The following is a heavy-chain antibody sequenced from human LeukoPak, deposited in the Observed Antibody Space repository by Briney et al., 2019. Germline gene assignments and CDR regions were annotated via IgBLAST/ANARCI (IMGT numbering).Heavy chain of an antibody. D-gene: IGHD3-3*01. CDR1: GFTFSNYN. V-gene: IGHV3-48*01. CDR3: ARDFLEDDY. J-gene: IGHJ4*02. Sequence: GGSLRLSCAASGFTFSNYNMNWVRQAPGKGLEWGSYISSSSSTIHYAESVKGRFTISRDNARNSLYLQMNSLRAEDTAVYYWARDFLEDDYWGQGTLVTVSS. CDR2: ISSSSSTI.